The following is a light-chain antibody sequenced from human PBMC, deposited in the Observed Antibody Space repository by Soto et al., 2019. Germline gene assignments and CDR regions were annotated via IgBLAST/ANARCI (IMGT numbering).Light chain of an antibody. CDR1: QSISSY. CDR2: AAS. CDR3: QQTYSTPRT. Sequence: DIQMTQSPSSLSASVGDRVTLTCRASQSISSYLNWYQQEPGKAPKILIYAASTLQRGVPSKYTCSGSGTDFTLTISSLQPEDFATYYWQQTYSTPRTFGQGTKVEIK. V-gene: IGKV1-39*01. J-gene: IGKJ1*01.